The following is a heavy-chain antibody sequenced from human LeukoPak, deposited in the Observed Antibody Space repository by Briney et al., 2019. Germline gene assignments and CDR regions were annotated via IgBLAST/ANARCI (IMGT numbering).Heavy chain of an antibody. CDR3: AKAREYSSGWYNHFDY. V-gene: IGHV3-23*01. CDR2: ISGSGGST. D-gene: IGHD6-19*01. CDR1: GFTFSTFT. J-gene: IGHJ4*02. Sequence: GGSLRLSCEASGFTFSTFTMSWVRQAPGKGLEWVSAISGSGGSTYYADSVKGRFTISRDNSKNTLYLQMNSLRAEDTAVYYCAKAREYSSGWYNHFDYWGQGTLVTVSS.